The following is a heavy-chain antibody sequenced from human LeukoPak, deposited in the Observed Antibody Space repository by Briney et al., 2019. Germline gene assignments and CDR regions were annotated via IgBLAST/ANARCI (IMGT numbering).Heavy chain of an antibody. D-gene: IGHD2-8*02. J-gene: IGHJ4*02. V-gene: IGHV4-4*09. CDR2: IYTSGST. CDR3: ARATHWSPFFDY. CDR1: GGSISSYY. Sequence: PSETLSLTCTVSGGSISSYYWSWIRQPPGKGLEWIGYIYTSGSTNYNPSLKSRVTISVDTSKNQFSLKLSSVTAADTAVYYCARATHWSPFFDYWGQGTLVTVSS.